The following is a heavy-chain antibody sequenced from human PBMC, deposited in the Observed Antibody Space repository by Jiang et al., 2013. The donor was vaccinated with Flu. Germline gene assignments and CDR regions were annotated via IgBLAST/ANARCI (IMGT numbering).Heavy chain of an antibody. CDR1: SGSISSDIYY. V-gene: IGHV4-30-4*01. J-gene: IGHJ4*02. D-gene: IGHD3-16*01. CDR2: MDDSGSA. CDR3: VIEIMTQSSSPKGDYCDY. Sequence: GSGLVKPLHETLSLTCTVSSGSISSDIYYRTWIRQPPGKGLEWIGYMDDSGSAYYNPSLMGRVTISSDTSKKQFSLRLTSVTAADTAVYYCVIEIMTQSSSPKGDYCDYWGQGTLVTVSS.